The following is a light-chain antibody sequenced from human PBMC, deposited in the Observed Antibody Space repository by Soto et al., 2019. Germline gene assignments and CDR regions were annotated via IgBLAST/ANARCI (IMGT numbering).Light chain of an antibody. CDR1: QSVSSN. CDR2: DAS. CDR3: HKYGNLVIT. J-gene: IGKJ5*01. V-gene: IGKV3D-15*01. Sequence: EIVMTQSPATLSVSPGERATLSCRASQSVSSNLAWYQQKPGQAPRLLIYDASSRPTGIPDRFSGSGSETDFTPTISRLEPEDFAVYYCHKYGNLVITFGQGTRLEI.